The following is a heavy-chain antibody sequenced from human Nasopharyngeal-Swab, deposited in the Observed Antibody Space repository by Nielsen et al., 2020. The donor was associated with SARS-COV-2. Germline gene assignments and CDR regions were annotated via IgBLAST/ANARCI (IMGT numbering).Heavy chain of an antibody. CDR2: INAGNGNT. Sequence: ASVKVSCKASGYTFTSYAMHWVRQAPGQRLEWMGWINAGNGNTKYSQKFQGRVTITRDTSASTAYMELSSLRSEDTAVYYCARASRGEGGYYYGMDVWGQGTTVTVSS. CDR1: GYTFTSYA. J-gene: IGHJ6*02. V-gene: IGHV1-3*01. CDR3: ARASRGEGGYYYGMDV. D-gene: IGHD2/OR15-2a*01.